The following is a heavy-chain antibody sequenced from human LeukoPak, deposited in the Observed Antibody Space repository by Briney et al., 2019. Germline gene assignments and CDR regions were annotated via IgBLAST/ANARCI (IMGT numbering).Heavy chain of an antibody. CDR3: ARDYGDYSSGY. D-gene: IGHD4-17*01. Sequence: PSETLSLTCTLSGGSISGYYWSWIRQPAGKGLEWIGRIYTNGSTNYNPSLTSRVTMSLDTSKNQFSLKLNSVTAADTAVYYCARDYGDYSSGYWGQGTLVSVS. V-gene: IGHV4-4*07. J-gene: IGHJ4*02. CDR1: GGSISGYY. CDR2: IYTNGST.